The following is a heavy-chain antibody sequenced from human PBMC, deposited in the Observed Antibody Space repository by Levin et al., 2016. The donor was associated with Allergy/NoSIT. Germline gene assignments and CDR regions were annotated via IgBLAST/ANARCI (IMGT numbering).Heavy chain of an antibody. CDR3: ARTPRGLPRLYFDY. CDR1: GGPFSGYY. CDR2: INHTGST. V-gene: IGHV4-34*01. J-gene: IGHJ4*02. Sequence: SETLSLTCAVFGGPFSGYYCTWIRQPPGKGLEWIGEINHTGSTNYDPSLKSRVTISVDTSTNQFSLKLSSVTAADTAVYYCARTPRGLPRLYFDYWGPGNPGHRLL. D-gene: IGHD2-15*01.